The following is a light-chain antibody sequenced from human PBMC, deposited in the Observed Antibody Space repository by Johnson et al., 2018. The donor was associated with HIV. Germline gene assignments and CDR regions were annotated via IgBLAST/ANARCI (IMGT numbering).Light chain of an antibody. CDR1: SSNIGNNY. CDR3: ATWDSSLSAGRV. V-gene: IGLV1-51*01. Sequence: QSVLTQSPSVSAAPGQKVTISCSGSSSNIGNNYVSWYQQLPGTAPKLLIYDNNKRPSGIPDRFSGSKSCTSATLGITGLQTGDEADYYCATWDSSLSAGRVFGTGTKVTVL. J-gene: IGLJ1*01. CDR2: DNN.